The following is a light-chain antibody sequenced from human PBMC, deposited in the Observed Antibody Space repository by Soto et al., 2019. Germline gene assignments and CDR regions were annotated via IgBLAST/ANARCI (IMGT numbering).Light chain of an antibody. V-gene: IGKV4-1*01. CDR2: WAS. Sequence: DIVMTQSPDSLAVSLGERPTINCKSSQSVLYSSNNKTYLAWYQQKPGQPPKLLIYWASTRESGVPDRFSGSGSGTDFTLTISSLQAEDVAVYYCQQYYSTPWTFGQGTKVEIK. CDR1: QSVLYSSNNKTY. CDR3: QQYYSTPWT. J-gene: IGKJ1*01.